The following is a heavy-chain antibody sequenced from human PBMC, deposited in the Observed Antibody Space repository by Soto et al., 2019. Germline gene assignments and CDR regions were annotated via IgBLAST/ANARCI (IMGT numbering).Heavy chain of an antibody. J-gene: IGHJ3*01. Sequence: QVQLVQSGAEVKKPGSSVKVSCQASGGSFRRESINWVRQAPGQGPEWMGNILPFFGTADYAQKFQGRLTLTADVSTTTVYMELSSLRFEDTAVYYCARGPEFGGNSEAFEVWGQGTMVIVSS. D-gene: IGHD2-15*01. CDR3: ARGPEFGGNSEAFEV. CDR2: ILPFFGTA. CDR1: GGSFRRES. V-gene: IGHV1-69*15.